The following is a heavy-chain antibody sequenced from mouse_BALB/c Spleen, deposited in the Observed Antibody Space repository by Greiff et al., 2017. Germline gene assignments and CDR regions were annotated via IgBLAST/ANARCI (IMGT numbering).Heavy chain of an antibody. Sequence: EVQLVESGGGLVKPGGSLKLSCAASGFTFSDYYMYCVRQTPEKRLEWVATISDGGSYTYYPDSVKGRFTISRDNAKNNLYLQMSSLKSEDTAMYYCARGVGPFFDYWGQGTTLTVSS. D-gene: IGHD1-3*01. CDR3: ARGVGPFFDY. CDR1: GFTFSDYY. J-gene: IGHJ2*01. CDR2: ISDGGSYT. V-gene: IGHV5-4*02.